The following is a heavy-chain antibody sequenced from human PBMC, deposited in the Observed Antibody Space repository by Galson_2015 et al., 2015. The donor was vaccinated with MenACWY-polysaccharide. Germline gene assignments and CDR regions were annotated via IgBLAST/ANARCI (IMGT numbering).Heavy chain of an antibody. CDR3: AREPTCSDGYNCWFDP. CDR1: GDSVTSATYY. D-gene: IGHD5-24*01. CDR2: MSYSGSA. Sequence: SETLSLTCTVSGDSVTSATYYWSWLRQSPGKGLEWIGYMSYSGSANDNPSLRSRVAISIDTSKNRFSLRLTSVTAADTAIYYCAREPTCSDGYNCWFDP. J-gene: IGHJ5*02. V-gene: IGHV4-61*01.